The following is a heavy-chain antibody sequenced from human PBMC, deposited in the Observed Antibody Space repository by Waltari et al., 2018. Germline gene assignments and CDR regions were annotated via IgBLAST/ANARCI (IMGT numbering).Heavy chain of an antibody. J-gene: IGHJ4*02. CDR2: IYHRGRT. CDR1: GFSISSGYY. D-gene: IGHD6-13*01. V-gene: IGHV4-38-2*02. CDR3: AREGRSIAPAGTRRKDFTFDY. Sequence: QVQLQESGPGLVKPSETLSLTCAVSGFSISSGYYWGWIRQPPGRGLEWFGSIYHRGRTYYNPSLKSPATISVETSKNQVSLKLSSVTAADTAVYYCAREGRSIAPAGTRRKDFTFDYWGQGTLVTVSS.